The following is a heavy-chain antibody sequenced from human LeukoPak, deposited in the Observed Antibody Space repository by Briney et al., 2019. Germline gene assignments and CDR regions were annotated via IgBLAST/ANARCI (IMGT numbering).Heavy chain of an antibody. Sequence: SETLSLTCAVYGGSFSGYYWSWIRQPPGKGLEWIGEINHSGSTNYNPSLKSRVTISVDTSKNQFSLKLSSVTAADTAVYYCARKLRGGYSYGYWYFDLWGRGTLVTVSS. CDR3: ARKLRGGYSYGYWYFDL. CDR2: INHSGST. CDR1: GGSFSGYY. J-gene: IGHJ2*01. V-gene: IGHV4-34*01. D-gene: IGHD5-18*01.